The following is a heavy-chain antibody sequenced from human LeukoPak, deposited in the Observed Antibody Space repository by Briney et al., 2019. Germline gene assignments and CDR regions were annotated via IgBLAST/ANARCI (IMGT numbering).Heavy chain of an antibody. CDR2: IIPIFGTA. CDR3: AREGRDSGSWGFDP. Sequence: SVKVSCKASGGTFSSYAISWVRQAPGQGLEWMGGIIPIFGTANYAQKFRGRVTITADESTSTAYMELSSLRSEDTAVYYCAREGRDSGSWGFDPWGQGTLVTVSS. CDR1: GGTFSSYA. V-gene: IGHV1-69*13. D-gene: IGHD1-26*01. J-gene: IGHJ5*02.